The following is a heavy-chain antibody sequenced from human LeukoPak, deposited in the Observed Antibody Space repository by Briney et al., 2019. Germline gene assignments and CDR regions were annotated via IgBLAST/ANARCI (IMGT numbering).Heavy chain of an antibody. CDR2: IHSTGRT. CDR1: GGSISDYD. CDR3: VRDRGAS. D-gene: IGHD1-26*01. Sequence: SETLSITSTVSGGSISDYDWRWIRHPPGKGLEWIGYIHSTGRTNYNPSLKSRVTFSIDTSKNQYSLKLTSVTAADTAVYYCVRDRGASWGQGTLVTVSS. V-gene: IGHV4-59*01. J-gene: IGHJ4*02.